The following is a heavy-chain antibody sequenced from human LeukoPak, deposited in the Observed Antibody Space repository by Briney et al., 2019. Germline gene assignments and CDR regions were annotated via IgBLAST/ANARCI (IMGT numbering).Heavy chain of an antibody. CDR2: ISGDGTTI. J-gene: IGHJ6*03. D-gene: IGHD3-22*01. CDR3: ARADLDSSGYYYNHYYYYMDV. V-gene: IGHV3-48*03. Sequence: PGGSLRLSCAASGFIFSSHEMNWVRQSPGKGLEWLSYISGDGTTIYYEDSVKGRFTISRDNAKNSLYLQMSSLRAEDTAVYYCARADLDSSGYYYNHYYYYMDVWGKGTTVTVSS. CDR1: GFIFSSHE.